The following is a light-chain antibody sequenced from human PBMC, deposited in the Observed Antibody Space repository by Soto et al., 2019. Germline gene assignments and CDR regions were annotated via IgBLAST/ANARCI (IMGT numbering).Light chain of an antibody. CDR2: RAS. CDR3: QQYDNWPPLT. V-gene: IGKV3-15*01. J-gene: IGKJ4*01. CDR1: QTVNTK. Sequence: EIVMTQSPATLSVSPGERATLSCRASQTVNTKLAWYQQQPGQAPRLPIFRASTRATGIPARFSGSGSGTEFTLTISNVQSEDSAVYYCQQYDNWPPLTFGGGTKVDIK.